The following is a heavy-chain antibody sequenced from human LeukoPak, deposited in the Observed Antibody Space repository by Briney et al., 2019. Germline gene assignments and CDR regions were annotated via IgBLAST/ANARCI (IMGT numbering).Heavy chain of an antibody. CDR2: IYYSGST. Sequence: SETLSLTCTVSGGSISSSSYYWGWIRQPPGKGLEWIGSIYYSGSTYYNPSLKSRVTISVDTSKNQFSLKLRTATAADKAVFYCSGRPCSGGSSPLHDYYYYGMDVWGQGTTVTVSS. V-gene: IGHV4-39*01. CDR1: GGSISSSSYY. D-gene: IGHD2-15*01. J-gene: IGHJ6*02. CDR3: SGRPCSGGSSPLHDYYYYGMDV.